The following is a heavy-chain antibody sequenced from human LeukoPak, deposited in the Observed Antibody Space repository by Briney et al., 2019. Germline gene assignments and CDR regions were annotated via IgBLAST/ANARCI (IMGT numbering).Heavy chain of an antibody. D-gene: IGHD3-16*01. Sequence: PGGSLRLSCAASGFTFSSYAMHWVRQAPGKGLEWVAVISYDGSNKYYADSVKGRFTISRDNSKNTLYLQMNSLRAEDTAVYYCARDQSYGVIRFGVDVWGQGTTVTVSS. CDR1: GFTFSSYA. V-gene: IGHV3-30-3*01. CDR2: ISYDGSNK. J-gene: IGHJ6*02. CDR3: ARDQSYGVIRFGVDV.